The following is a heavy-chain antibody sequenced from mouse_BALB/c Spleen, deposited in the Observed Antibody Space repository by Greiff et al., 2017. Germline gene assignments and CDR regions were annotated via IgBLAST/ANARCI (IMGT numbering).Heavy chain of an antibody. D-gene: IGHD2-14*01. V-gene: IGHV1S81*02. CDR1: GYTFTSYW. Sequence: QVQLQQPGAELVKPGASVKLSCKASGYTFTSYWMHWVKQRPGQGLEWIGGINPSNGRTNYNEKFKSKATLTVDKSSSSAYMQLSSLTSEDSAVSSCARERDDGTWFDYWGQGTLVTVSA. CDR2: INPSNGRT. CDR3: ARERDDGTWFDY. J-gene: IGHJ3*01.